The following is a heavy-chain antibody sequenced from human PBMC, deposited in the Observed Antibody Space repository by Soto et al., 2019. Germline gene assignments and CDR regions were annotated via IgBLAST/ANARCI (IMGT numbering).Heavy chain of an antibody. CDR2: IYATGTT. CDR1: GGSIISDY. CDR3: VRDGTKTLRDWFDH. V-gene: IGHV4-4*07. D-gene: IGHD1-1*01. Sequence: ETLSLTCTVSGGSIISDYWSWIRKSAGKGLEWIGRIYATGTTDYNPSLKSRVMMSVDTSKKQFSLKLRSVTAADTAVYYCVRDGTKTLRDWFDHWGQGISVTVSS. J-gene: IGHJ5*02.